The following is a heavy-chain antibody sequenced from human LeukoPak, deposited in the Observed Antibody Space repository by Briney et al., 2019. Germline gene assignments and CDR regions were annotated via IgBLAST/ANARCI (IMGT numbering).Heavy chain of an antibody. V-gene: IGHV4-34*01. Sequence: SETLSLTCAVYGGSFSGYYWSWIRQPPGKGLEWIGEINHSGSTNYNPSLKSRVTISVDTSKNQFSLKLSSVTAADTAVYYCASHRKGARWSYYYGMDVWGQGTTVTVSS. D-gene: IGHD1-14*01. CDR3: ASHRKGARWSYYYGMDV. J-gene: IGHJ6*02. CDR2: INHSGST. CDR1: GGSFSGYY.